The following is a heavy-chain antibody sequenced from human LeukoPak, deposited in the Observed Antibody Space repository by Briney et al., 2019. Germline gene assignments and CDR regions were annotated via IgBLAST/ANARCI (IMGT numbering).Heavy chain of an antibody. CDR2: IYYSGST. D-gene: IGHD3-16*01. V-gene: IGHV4-59*08. CDR1: GASISSYY. J-gene: IGHJ5*02. Sequence: SETLSLTCTVSGASISSYYWSWIRQPPGKGLEWIGYIYYSGSTNYNPSLKSRVTISVATSKNQFSLKLSSVTAADTAVYYCARHLPRLGWFDPWGQGTLATVSS. CDR3: ARHLPRLGWFDP.